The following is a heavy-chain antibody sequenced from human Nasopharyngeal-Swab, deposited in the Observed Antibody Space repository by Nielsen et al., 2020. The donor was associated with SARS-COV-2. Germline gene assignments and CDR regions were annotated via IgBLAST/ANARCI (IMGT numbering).Heavy chain of an antibody. CDR2: IYSGGST. CDR1: GFTVSSNY. D-gene: IGHD1-26*01. J-gene: IGHJ4*02. CDR3: ARDLGTVGATSY. V-gene: IGHV3-53*01. Sequence: GESLKTSCAASGFTVSSNYMSWVRQAPGKGLEWVSVIYSGGSTYYADSVKGRFTISRDNSKNTLYLQMNSLRAEDTAVYYCARDLGTVGATSYWGQGTLVTVSS.